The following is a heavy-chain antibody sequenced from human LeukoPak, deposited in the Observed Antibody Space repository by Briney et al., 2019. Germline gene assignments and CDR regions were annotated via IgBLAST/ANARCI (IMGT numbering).Heavy chain of an antibody. D-gene: IGHD6-19*01. V-gene: IGHV3-30*04. CDR1: GFTFSSYA. CDR3: ARRPYSSGWTIDN. J-gene: IGHJ4*02. CDR2: ISYDGSNK. Sequence: RPGGSLRLSCAASGFTFSSYAMHWVRQAPGKGLEWVAVISYDGSNKYYADSMKGRFTISRDNSKNTLYLKMNSLRAEDTAVYYCARRPYSSGWTIDNWGQGTQVTVSS.